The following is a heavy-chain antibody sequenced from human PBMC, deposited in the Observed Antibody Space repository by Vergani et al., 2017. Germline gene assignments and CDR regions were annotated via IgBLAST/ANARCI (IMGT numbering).Heavy chain of an antibody. V-gene: IGHV1-45*02. CDR2: ITPFNGNT. CDR1: GYTFTSYY. Sequence: QVQLVQSGAEVKKPGASVKVSCKASGYTFTSYYMHWVRQAPGQGLEWMGWITPFNGNTNYAQKFQDRVTITRDRSMSTAYMELSSLRSEDTAMYYCAVAESSTSCINSVCITPETGSWFDPWGQGTLVTVSS. D-gene: IGHD2-2*01. CDR3: AVAESSTSCINSVCITPETGSWFDP. J-gene: IGHJ5*02.